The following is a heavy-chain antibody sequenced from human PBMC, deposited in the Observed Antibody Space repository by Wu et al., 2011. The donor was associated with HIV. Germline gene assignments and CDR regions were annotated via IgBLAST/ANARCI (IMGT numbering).Heavy chain of an antibody. V-gene: IGHV1-69*14. CDR1: GGTFNGHA. CDR2: MVPMFGRQ. CDR3: TKSNSTNWLTLFF. D-gene: IGHD1-1*01. J-gene: IGHJ4*02. Sequence: QVQLVQSGAEVKKPGSSVKVSCKASGGTFNGHAMSWVRQAPGQGLEWMGGMVPMFGRQDYAQKFRGRVKITVDTSQTIAYMELNSLRTDDTAVYYCTKSNSTNWLTLFFWGQGTLVTVSS.